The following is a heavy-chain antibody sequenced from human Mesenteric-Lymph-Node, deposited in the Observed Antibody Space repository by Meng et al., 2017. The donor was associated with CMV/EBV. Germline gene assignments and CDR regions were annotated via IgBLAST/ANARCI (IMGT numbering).Heavy chain of an antibody. CDR2: TYYRSKWNN. Sequence: NSAAWIWFRQSPSRGLEWLGRTYYRSKWNNDYAVSVKSRITINPDTSKTQFSLQLNSVTPEDTAVYYCARDPRLGLIAVAVQGYFDLWGRGTLVTVSS. D-gene: IGHD6-19*01. CDR1: NSAA. CDR3: ARDPRLGLIAVAVQGYFDL. V-gene: IGHV6-1*01. J-gene: IGHJ2*01.